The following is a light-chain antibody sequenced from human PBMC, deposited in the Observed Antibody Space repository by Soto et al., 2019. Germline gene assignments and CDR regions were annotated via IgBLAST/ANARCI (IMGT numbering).Light chain of an antibody. J-gene: IGKJ5*01. CDR2: GAS. CDR1: QSVSSNY. CDR3: QQYGSSPIT. Sequence: EIVLTQSPGTLSLSPGERVTLSCRASQSVSSNYLAWYQQTPGQAPRLLIYGASNTATGIPDRFSGSGSGTDFTLTISSLEPEDLVVYYCQQYGSSPITFGQGTRLEIK. V-gene: IGKV3-20*01.